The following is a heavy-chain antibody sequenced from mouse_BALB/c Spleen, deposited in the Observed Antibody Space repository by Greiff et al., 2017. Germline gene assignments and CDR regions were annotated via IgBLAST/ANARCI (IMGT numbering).Heavy chain of an antibody. CDR3: ASSTGTNFDY. V-gene: IGHV3-2*02. J-gene: IGHJ2*01. Sequence: EVKLMESGPGLVKPSQSLSLTCTVTGYSITSDYAWNWIRQFPGNKLEWMGYISYSGSTSYNPSLKSRISITRDTSKNQFFLQLNSVTTEDTATYYCASSTGTNFDYWGQGTTLTVSS. CDR1: GYSITSDYA. D-gene: IGHD4-1*02. CDR2: ISYSGST.